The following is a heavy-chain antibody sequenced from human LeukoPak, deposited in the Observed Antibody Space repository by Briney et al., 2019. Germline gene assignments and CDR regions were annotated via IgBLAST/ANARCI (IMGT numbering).Heavy chain of an antibody. Sequence: GESLKISFKGSGYSFTSYWIAWVRQMPGKGLEWMGIIYPGDSDTRYSPSFQGQVTISADKSISTAYMQWSSLKASDTAMYYCARSATGDESAFNIWGQGTMVTVSS. CDR2: IYPGDSDT. CDR3: ARSATGDESAFNI. J-gene: IGHJ3*02. D-gene: IGHD7-27*01. V-gene: IGHV5-51*01. CDR1: GYSFTSYW.